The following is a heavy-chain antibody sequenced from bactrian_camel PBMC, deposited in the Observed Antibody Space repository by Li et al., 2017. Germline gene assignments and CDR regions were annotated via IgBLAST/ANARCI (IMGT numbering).Heavy chain of an antibody. CDR3: ATAPLWDGDDWDSY. D-gene: IGHD3*01. CDR2: ISGDSV. CDR1: GYTYRTSC. Sequence: DVQLVESGVGPVQVGGSLRLSCAASGYTYRTSCMGWFRQAPGKEREGVALISGDSVAYGSFMKGRFTITRDNAMNTLYPQMNSLKSEDTALYYCATAPLWDGDDWDSYWGQGTQVTVS. J-gene: IGHJ4*01. V-gene: IGHV3S59*01.